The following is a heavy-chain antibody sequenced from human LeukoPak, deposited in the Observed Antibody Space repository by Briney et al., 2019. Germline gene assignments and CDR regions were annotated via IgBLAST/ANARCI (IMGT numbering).Heavy chain of an antibody. CDR1: GGTFSSYA. CDR3: ARGKRGYDYDYYYGMDV. J-gene: IGHJ6*04. V-gene: IGHV1-69*06. CDR2: IIPIFGTA. Sequence: SVKVSCKASGGTFSSYAISWVRQAPGQGLEWMGGIIPIFGTANYAQKFQGRVTITADKSTSTAYMELSSLRSEDTAVYYCARGKRGYDYDYYYGMDVWGKGTTVTVSS. D-gene: IGHD5-12*01.